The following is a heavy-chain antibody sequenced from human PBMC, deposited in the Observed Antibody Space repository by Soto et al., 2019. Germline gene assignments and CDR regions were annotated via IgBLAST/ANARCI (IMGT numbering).Heavy chain of an antibody. CDR2: ISWNSGSI. J-gene: IGHJ4*02. D-gene: IGHD6-6*01. CDR1: GFTFDDYA. V-gene: IGHV3-9*01. CDR3: AKDMEYSSSFYFDY. Sequence: EVPLVESGGGLVQPGRSLRLSCAASGFTFDDYAMHWVRQAPGKGLEWVSGISWNSGSIGYADSVKGRFTISRDNAKNSLYLQMNSLRAEDTALYYCAKDMEYSSSFYFDYWGQGTLVTVSS.